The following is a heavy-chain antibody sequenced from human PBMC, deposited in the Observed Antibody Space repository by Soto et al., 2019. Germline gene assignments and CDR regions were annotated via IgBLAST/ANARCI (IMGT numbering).Heavy chain of an antibody. V-gene: IGHV3-33*01. J-gene: IGHJ4*02. CDR3: ARPSYGHPFAYFDY. CDR1: GFTFSSYG. Sequence: QVQLVESGGGVVQPGRSLRLSCAASGFTFSSYGMHWVRQAPGKGLEWVAVIWYDGSNKYYADSVKGRFTISRDNSKNPLYLQMNSLRAEDTAVYYCARPSYGHPFAYFDYWGQGTLVTVSS. CDR2: IWYDGSNK. D-gene: IGHD5-18*01.